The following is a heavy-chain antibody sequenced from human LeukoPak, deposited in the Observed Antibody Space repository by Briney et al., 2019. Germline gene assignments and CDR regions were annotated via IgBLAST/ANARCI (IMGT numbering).Heavy chain of an antibody. CDR2: MNPNSGNT. J-gene: IGHJ5*02. D-gene: IGHD3-3*01. CDR3: ARGRITIFGVADNWFDP. CDR1: GYTFTSYD. Sequence: GASVKVSCKASGYTFTSYDINWVRQAIGQGLEWMGWMNPNSGNTGYAQKFQGRVTMTRNTSISTAYMELSSLRSEDTAVYYCARGRITIFGVADNWFDPWGQGTLVTVSS. V-gene: IGHV1-8*01.